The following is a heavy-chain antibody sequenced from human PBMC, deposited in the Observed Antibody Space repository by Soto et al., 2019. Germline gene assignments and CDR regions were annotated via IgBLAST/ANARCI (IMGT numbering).Heavy chain of an antibody. CDR2: ISSSSSYI. Sequence: GGSLRLSCAASGFTFSSYSMNWVRQAPGKGLEWVSSISSSSSYIYYADSVKGRFTISSDKAKNSLNLQMNRLRAEDTAVYYCAREASSGYYYKAIDYWGQGTLVTVSS. J-gene: IGHJ4*01. CDR1: GFTFSSYS. V-gene: IGHV3-21*01. CDR3: AREASSGYYYKAIDY. D-gene: IGHD3-22*01.